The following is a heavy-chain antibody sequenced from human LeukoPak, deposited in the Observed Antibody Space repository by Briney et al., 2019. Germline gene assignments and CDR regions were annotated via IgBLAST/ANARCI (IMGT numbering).Heavy chain of an antibody. CDR3: ARSSGWDSFDF. Sequence: GGSLRLSCAASGFTVSSNYMNWVRQAPGKGLEWVSVIYSGGSTYYADSVKGRFTISRDNSQNTLYLQMNTLRAEDTAVYYCARSSGWDSFDFWGQGTLVTVSS. V-gene: IGHV3-53*01. CDR1: GFTVSSNY. J-gene: IGHJ4*02. CDR2: IYSGGST. D-gene: IGHD6-19*01.